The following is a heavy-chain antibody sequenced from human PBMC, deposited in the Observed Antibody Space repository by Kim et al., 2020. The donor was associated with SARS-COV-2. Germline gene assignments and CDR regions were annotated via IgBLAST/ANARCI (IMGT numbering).Heavy chain of an antibody. Sequence: AASVKGRFTIARDDSKNMLYLQMNSLGAEDTAVYYWVRDLGTYPHNWFDPWGQGTLVTVAS. J-gene: IGHJ5*02. V-gene: IGHV3-30*07. CDR3: VRDLGTYPHNWFDP. D-gene: IGHD3-10*01.